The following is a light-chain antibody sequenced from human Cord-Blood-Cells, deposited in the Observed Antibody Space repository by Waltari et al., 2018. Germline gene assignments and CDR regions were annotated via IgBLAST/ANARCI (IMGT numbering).Light chain of an antibody. V-gene: IGLV1-44*01. CDR3: AAWDDSLNGPV. J-gene: IGLJ2*01. CDR2: SNN. Sequence: QSVLTQPPSASGTPGQRVTISCSGSSSNIGSHTVNWYQQLPGTAPKLLIYSNNQRPSGVPDRFSGSKSGTSASLAISGLQSEDEADYYYAAWDDSLNGPVFGGGTKLTVL. CDR1: SSNIGSHT.